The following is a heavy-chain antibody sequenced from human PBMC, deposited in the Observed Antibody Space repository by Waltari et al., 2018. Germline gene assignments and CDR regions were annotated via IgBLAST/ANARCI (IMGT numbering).Heavy chain of an antibody. J-gene: IGHJ4*02. CDR2: ISGSGGST. CDR1: GFTFSSYA. Sequence: EVQLLESGGGLVQPGGSLILSCAASGFTFSSYAMTWVRQAQGTGLEWVSAISGSGGSTYYANSVKGRFTISRDNSKNTLYLQMNSLRAEDTAVYYCAKDPMAARPYYFDYWGQGTLVTVSS. CDR3: AKDPMAARPYYFDY. D-gene: IGHD6-6*01. V-gene: IGHV3-23*01.